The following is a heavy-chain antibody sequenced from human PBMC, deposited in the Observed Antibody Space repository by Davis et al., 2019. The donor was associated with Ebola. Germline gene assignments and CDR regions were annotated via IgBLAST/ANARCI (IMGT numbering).Heavy chain of an antibody. V-gene: IGHV3-53*01. Sequence: GGSLRLSCAASGFTVSSNYMSWVRQAPGKGLEWVSVIYSGGSTYYADSVKGRFTISRDNSKNTLYLQMNSLRAEDTAVYYCARGHGEIYYYGMDVWGQGTTVTVSS. D-gene: IGHD2-21*01. CDR2: IYSGGST. CDR1: GFTVSSNY. J-gene: IGHJ6*02. CDR3: ARGHGEIYYYGMDV.